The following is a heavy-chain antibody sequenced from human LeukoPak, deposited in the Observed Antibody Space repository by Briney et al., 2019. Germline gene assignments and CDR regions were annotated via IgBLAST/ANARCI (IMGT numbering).Heavy chain of an antibody. D-gene: IGHD6-19*01. V-gene: IGHV3-7*01. Sequence: GGSLRLSRAASGFTFSSYWMNWVRRAPGKGLEWVANIKQDGSEKYYVDSVKGRFTISRDNAKNSLSLQMNSLRAEDTAVYYCATDKGDRSGWPIFDYWGQGALVTVCS. CDR3: ATDKGDRSGWPIFDY. CDR1: GFTFSSYW. CDR2: IKQDGSEK. J-gene: IGHJ4*02.